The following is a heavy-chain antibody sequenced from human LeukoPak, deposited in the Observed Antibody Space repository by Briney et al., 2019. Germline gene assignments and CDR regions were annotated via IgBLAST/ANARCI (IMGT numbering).Heavy chain of an antibody. CDR2: INHSGST. D-gene: IGHD5-18*01. CDR1: GGSFSGYY. V-gene: IGHV4-34*01. Sequence: SETLSLTCAVYGGSFSGYYWSWIRQPPGKGLEWIGEINHSGSTNYNPSLKSRVTVSVDTSKNQMSLKLSSVTAADTAVYYCARGVSVDTAMAADYWGQGTLVTVSS. CDR3: ARGVSVDTAMAADY. J-gene: IGHJ4*02.